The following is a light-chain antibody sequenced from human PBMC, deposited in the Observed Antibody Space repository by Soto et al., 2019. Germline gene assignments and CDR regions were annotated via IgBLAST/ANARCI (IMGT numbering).Light chain of an antibody. V-gene: IGKV1-17*03. J-gene: IGKJ4*01. CDR2: AAS. CDR1: QDINNY. CDR3: LQHNNYPLT. Sequence: DIQMTQSPSAMSASVGDRVTITCRASQDINNYLVWFQQKPGTVPKRLIYAASSLQSGVPSRFSGSRSGTEFTLTISSLQPEDFATFYFLQHNNYPLTFGGGTKVEIK.